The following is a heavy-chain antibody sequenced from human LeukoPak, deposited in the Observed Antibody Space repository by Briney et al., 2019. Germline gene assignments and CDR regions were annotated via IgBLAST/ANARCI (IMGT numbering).Heavy chain of an antibody. CDR1: GFTFNNYA. D-gene: IGHD2-2*01. V-gene: IGHV3-23*01. CDR3: AKAILVTGYCTSTSCPSDS. J-gene: IGHJ4*02. Sequence: GGSPRLSCAASGFTFNNYAMNWVRQAPGKGLEWVSVISGTADSADYADSVKGRFTISRDNSRNTLFLQMSSLRAEDTAVYYCAKAILVTGYCTSTSCPSDSWGQGTLVTVSS. CDR2: ISGTADSA.